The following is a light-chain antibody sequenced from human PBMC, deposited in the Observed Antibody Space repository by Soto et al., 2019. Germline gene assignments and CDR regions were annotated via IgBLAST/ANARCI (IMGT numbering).Light chain of an antibody. CDR1: QSVSSSY. J-gene: IGKJ3*01. CDR2: GAS. V-gene: IGKV3-20*01. Sequence: EIVLTQSPGTLSLSPGETAPLSCRASQSVSSSYLAWYQQKPGQAPRLLIYGASSRATDIPNRFSGSGSGTDFTLTITGLEPEDFALYYCQQYGGSPLFSFGPGTKVDMK. CDR3: QQYGGSPLFS.